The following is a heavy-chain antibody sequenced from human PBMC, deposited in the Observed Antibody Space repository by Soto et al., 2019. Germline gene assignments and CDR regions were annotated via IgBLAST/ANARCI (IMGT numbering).Heavy chain of an antibody. V-gene: IGHV1-2*02. D-gene: IGHD1-26*01. J-gene: IGHJ6*02. Sequence: QVQLVQSGTEVKRPGDSVKVSCKASGYTFTGYYVHWVRQAPGQGLEWMGWITPTSGDTYLAQRFQGRVTMNRDTSIGTAYMEVRGMTSDDTAEYYLAKGGAIVAAGTRVYLYNAMDVWGQGTTVTVAS. CDR1: GYTFTGYY. CDR2: ITPTSGDT. CDR3: AKGGAIVAAGTRVYLYNAMDV.